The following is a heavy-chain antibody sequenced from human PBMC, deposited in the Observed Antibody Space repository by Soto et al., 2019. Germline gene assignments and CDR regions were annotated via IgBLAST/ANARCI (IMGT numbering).Heavy chain of an antibody. CDR3: ARDRAAMVEFFDY. Sequence: QVQLVESGGGVVQPGRSLRLSCAASGFTFSSYAMHWVRQAPGKGLEWVAVISYDGSNKYYADSVKGRFTISRDNSKHTLYLQMNSLRAADTAVYYCARDRAAMVEFFDYCGQGTLVTVSS. V-gene: IGHV3-30-3*01. CDR1: GFTFSSYA. J-gene: IGHJ4*02. CDR2: ISYDGSNK. D-gene: IGHD5-18*01.